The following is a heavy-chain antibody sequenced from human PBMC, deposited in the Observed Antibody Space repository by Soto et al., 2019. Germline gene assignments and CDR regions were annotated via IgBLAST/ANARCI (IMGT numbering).Heavy chain of an antibody. CDR1: GYTFTSYA. Sequence: ASVKVSCKASGYTFTSYAIHWVRQAPGQRLEWMGWINAGNGNTKYPQKFQGRVTITRDTSASTAYMELSSLRSEDTAVYYCARDIAFDIWGQGTMVTVSS. CDR2: INAGNGNT. V-gene: IGHV1-3*01. CDR3: ARDIAFDI. J-gene: IGHJ3*02.